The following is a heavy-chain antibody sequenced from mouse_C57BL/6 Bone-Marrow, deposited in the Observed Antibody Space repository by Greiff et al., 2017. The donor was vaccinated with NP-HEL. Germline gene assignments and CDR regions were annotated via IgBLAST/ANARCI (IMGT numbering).Heavy chain of an antibody. D-gene: IGHD1-1*01. CDR1: GFTFRDYG. CDR2: ISNLAYSI. J-gene: IGHJ4*01. CDR3: ARHVHYYGSRYAMDY. V-gene: IGHV5-15*01. Sequence: EVKLVESGGGLVQPGGSLKLSCAASGFTFRDYGMAWVRQAPRKGPEWVAFISNLAYSIYYADTVTGRFTISRENAKNTLYLEMSSLRSEDTAMYYCARHVHYYGSRYAMDYWGQGTSVTVSS.